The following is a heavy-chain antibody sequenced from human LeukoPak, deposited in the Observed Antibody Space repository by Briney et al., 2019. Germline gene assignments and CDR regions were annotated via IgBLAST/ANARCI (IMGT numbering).Heavy chain of an antibody. V-gene: IGHV3-66*01. J-gene: IGHJ1*01. CDR1: GLTISNNF. D-gene: IGHD3-10*01. CDR3: ARDTDYYGSGRHGYFDH. Sequence: GGSLRLSCAASGLTISNNFMGWVRQAPGKGLEWVSLIYSGGSTYSADSVKGRFTISRDNSKNTLHLQMNSLRAEDTAVYYYARDTDYYGSGRHGYFDHWGQGTLVTVSS. CDR2: IYSGGST.